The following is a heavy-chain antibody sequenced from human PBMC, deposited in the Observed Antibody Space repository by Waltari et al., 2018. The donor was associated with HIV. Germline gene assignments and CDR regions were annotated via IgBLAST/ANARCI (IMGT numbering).Heavy chain of an antibody. CDR1: GFIFSTYS. CDR2: ISYSSNYI. Sequence: EVQLVESGGGLVKPGGSLRLSCAASGFIFSTYSMNWVRQAPGKGLGWVSSISYSSNYIYYADSLKGRFTISRDNAKNSLYLQMNSLRAEDTAVYYCARGRYYYDSSGYYDNLPFDYWGQGTLVTVST. J-gene: IGHJ4*02. D-gene: IGHD3-22*01. CDR3: ARGRYYYDSSGYYDNLPFDY. V-gene: IGHV3-21*01.